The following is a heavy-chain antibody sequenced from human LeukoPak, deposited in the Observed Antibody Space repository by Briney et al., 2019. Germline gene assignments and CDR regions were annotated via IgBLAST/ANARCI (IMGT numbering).Heavy chain of an antibody. J-gene: IGHJ4*02. CDR1: GGSINSSDSY. D-gene: IGHD5-12*01. CDR2: IFYTGST. Sequence: PSETLSLTCTVSGGSINSSDSYWAWIRQPPGKGLEWIGSIFYTGSTYDKTSLKSRVTISVDTSNNYFSLKVKSVTAADAALYYCARLRRAYSAYGCFDYWGQGTLVTVSS. CDR3: ARLRRAYSAYGCFDY. V-gene: IGHV4-39*02.